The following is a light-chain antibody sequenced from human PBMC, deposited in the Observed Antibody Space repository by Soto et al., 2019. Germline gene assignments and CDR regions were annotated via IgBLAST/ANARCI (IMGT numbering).Light chain of an antibody. J-gene: IGLJ1*01. CDR3: CSYAGGSTFYV. CDR2: EGS. V-gene: IGLV2-23*03. Sequence: QSVLTQPASVSGSPGQSITIPCTGTSSDVGSYDLVSWYQQHPGKAPQLMIYEGSKRPSGVSNRFSGSKSGNTASLTIFGLQAEDEADYYCCSYAGGSTFYVFGSGTKVTVL. CDR1: SSDVGSYDL.